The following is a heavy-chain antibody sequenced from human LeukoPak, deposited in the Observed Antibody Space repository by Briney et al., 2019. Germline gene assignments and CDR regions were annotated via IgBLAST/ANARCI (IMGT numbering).Heavy chain of an antibody. J-gene: IGHJ4*02. Sequence: SETLSLSCTVSGASISSSYWSWLRQPPGKGLEWIAYIHTNGNTNSNPSLKSRVTVSVDASKNQLSLMLRSVAAADTALYYCARGYYDSRGFSNPFDSWGQGTLVTVSS. CDR1: GASISSSY. CDR3: ARGYYDSRGFSNPFDS. CDR2: IHTNGNT. D-gene: IGHD3-22*01. V-gene: IGHV4-4*08.